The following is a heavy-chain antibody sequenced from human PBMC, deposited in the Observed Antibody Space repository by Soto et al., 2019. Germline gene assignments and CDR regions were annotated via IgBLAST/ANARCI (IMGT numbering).Heavy chain of an antibody. CDR1: GGTFSSYA. CDR3: ARDTSGYYYVSAPRFDY. D-gene: IGHD3-22*01. CDR2: IIPIFGTA. J-gene: IGHJ4*02. Sequence: SVKVSCKASGGTFSSYAISWVRQAPGQGLEWMGGIIPIFGTANYAQKFQGRVTITADESTSTAYMELSSLRSEDTAVYYCARDTSGYYYVSAPRFDYWGQGTLVTVSS. V-gene: IGHV1-69*13.